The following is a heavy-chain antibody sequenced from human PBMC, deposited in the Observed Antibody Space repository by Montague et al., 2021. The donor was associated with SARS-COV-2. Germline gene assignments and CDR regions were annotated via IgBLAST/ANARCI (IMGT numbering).Heavy chain of an antibody. CDR2: ITGDGRNI. Sequence: SLRLSCAASGFSFNDYGMHWVRQAPGKGLVWVSGITGDGRNIDYADSVKGRFTISRDNSKSTLYLQMDSLRVEDTAMYFCAKARNYVDNLWGQGTLVTVSS. D-gene: IGHD3-16*01. J-gene: IGHJ4*02. CDR3: AKARNYVDNL. V-gene: IGHV3-74*01. CDR1: GFSFNDYG.